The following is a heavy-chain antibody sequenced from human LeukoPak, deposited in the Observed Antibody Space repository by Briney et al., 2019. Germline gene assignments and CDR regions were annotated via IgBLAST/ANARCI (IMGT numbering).Heavy chain of an antibody. V-gene: IGHV3-9*01. CDR3: ARDANYYDSSGYYFGLDY. J-gene: IGHJ4*02. CDR1: GFTFDDYA. CDR2: ISWNSGSI. D-gene: IGHD3-22*01. Sequence: QAGGSLRLSCAASGFTFDDYAMHWVRQAPGKGLEWVSGISWNSGSIGYADSVKGRFTISRDNAKNSLYLQMNSLRAEDTAVYYCARDANYYDSSGYYFGLDYWGQGTLVTVSS.